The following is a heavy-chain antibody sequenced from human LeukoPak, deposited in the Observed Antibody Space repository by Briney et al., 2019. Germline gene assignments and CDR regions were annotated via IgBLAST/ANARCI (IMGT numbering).Heavy chain of an antibody. V-gene: IGHV3-7*01. Sequence: GGSLRLSCAASGFTFSNYWMSWVRQAPGKGLEWVANIKQDGSEKYYVDSVKGRFTISRDNDRNSLYLQMNSLRAEDAAVYYCASGRQLGYWGQGTLVTVSS. CDR1: GFTFSNYW. CDR2: IKQDGSEK. CDR3: ASGRQLGY. J-gene: IGHJ4*02. D-gene: IGHD6-13*01.